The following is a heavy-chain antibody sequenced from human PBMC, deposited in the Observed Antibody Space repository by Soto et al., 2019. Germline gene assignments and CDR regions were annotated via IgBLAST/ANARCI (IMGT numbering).Heavy chain of an antibody. CDR2: IIPVFGPP. D-gene: IGHD6-13*01. CDR1: GGTFTTDA. Sequence: SVKVSCKSSGGTFTTDAISWVRQAPGQGLEWMGVIIPVFGPPTYAQRFQGRVTISADESTSTAHLELSNLRSEDTAIYYCVRGGHNSGWYRTFDFWGQGTLVTVSS. V-gene: IGHV1-69*13. CDR3: VRGGHNSGWYRTFDF. J-gene: IGHJ4*02.